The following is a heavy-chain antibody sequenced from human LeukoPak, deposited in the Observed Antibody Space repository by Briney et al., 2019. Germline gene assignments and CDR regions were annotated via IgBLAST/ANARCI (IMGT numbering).Heavy chain of an antibody. CDR1: GGSISTRYYY. CDR2: IHDSGST. V-gene: IGHV4-39*01. Sequence: SETLSLTCAVSGGSISTRYYYWGRIRPPPGKGREWIGTIHDSGSTYYSPSLKSQVTISVDTSNNQFSLKLSSVTAGDTAVYYCASLYFYGSGSFPNYWGQGILVTVST. D-gene: IGHD3-10*01. J-gene: IGHJ4*02. CDR3: ASLYFYGSGSFPNY.